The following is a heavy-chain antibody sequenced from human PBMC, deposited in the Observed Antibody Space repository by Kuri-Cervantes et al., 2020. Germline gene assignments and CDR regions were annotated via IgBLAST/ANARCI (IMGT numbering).Heavy chain of an antibody. Sequence: ASVKVSCKASGYTFTSHGISWVRQAPGQGLEWMGWISTYNGNTNYAQKLQGRVTMTTDTSTSTAYMELRSLRSDDTAVYYCARADPLLGYCSGGSCYSNWFDPWGQGTLVTVSS. CDR1: GYTFTSHG. D-gene: IGHD2-15*01. V-gene: IGHV1-18*01. J-gene: IGHJ5*02. CDR2: ISTYNGNT. CDR3: ARADPLLGYCSGGSCYSNWFDP.